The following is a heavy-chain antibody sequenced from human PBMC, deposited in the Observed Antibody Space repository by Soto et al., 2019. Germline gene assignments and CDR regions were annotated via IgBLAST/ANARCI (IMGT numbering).Heavy chain of an antibody. V-gene: IGHV3-11*06. D-gene: IGHD3-22*01. Sequence: PGGSLRLSCAASGFTFSDYYMSWIRQAPGKGPEWVSYISSSSSYTNYADSVKGRFTISRDNAKNSLYLQMNSLRAEDTAVYYCAGPFYYYDSSGYLDYWGQGTLVTVSS. CDR2: ISSSSSYT. CDR3: AGPFYYYDSSGYLDY. J-gene: IGHJ4*02. CDR1: GFTFSDYY.